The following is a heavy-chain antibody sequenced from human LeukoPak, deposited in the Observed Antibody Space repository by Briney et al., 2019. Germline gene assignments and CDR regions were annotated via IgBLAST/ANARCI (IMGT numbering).Heavy chain of an antibody. Sequence: SETLSLTCTVSGGSISSYYWSWIRQPPGKGLEWIWYIYYSGSTNYNPSLKSRVTISVDTSKNQFSLKLSSVTAADTAVYYCARVSCSSTSCHYYFDYWGQGTLVTVSS. D-gene: IGHD2-2*01. V-gene: IGHV4-59*01. CDR3: ARVSCSSTSCHYYFDY. CDR2: IYYSGST. CDR1: GGSISSYY. J-gene: IGHJ4*02.